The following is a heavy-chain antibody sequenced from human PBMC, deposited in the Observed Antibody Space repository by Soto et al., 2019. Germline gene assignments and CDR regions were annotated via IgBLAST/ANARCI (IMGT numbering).Heavy chain of an antibody. J-gene: IGHJ4*02. Sequence: GGSLRLSCAASGFTFSSYAMSWVRQAPGKGLEWVSAISGSGGSTYYADSVKGRFTISRDNSKNTLYLQMNSLRAEDTAVYYCAKGFTMIVVVISGFDYWGQGTLVTVSS. CDR2: ISGSGGST. CDR3: AKGFTMIVVVISGFDY. D-gene: IGHD3-22*01. V-gene: IGHV3-23*01. CDR1: GFTFSSYA.